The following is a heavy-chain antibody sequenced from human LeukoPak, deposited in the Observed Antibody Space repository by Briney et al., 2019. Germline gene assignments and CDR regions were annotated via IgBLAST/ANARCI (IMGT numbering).Heavy chain of an antibody. D-gene: IGHD5-18*01. J-gene: IGHJ4*02. CDR2: ISYDGSNK. Sequence: QPGGSLRLSCAASGFTFSSYAMHWVRQAPGKGLEWVAVISYDGSNKYYADSVKGRFTISRDNSKNTLYLQMNSLRAEDTAVYYCARDGVGYSYGLFDYWGQGTLVTVSS. CDR3: ARDGVGYSYGLFDY. V-gene: IGHV3-30*04. CDR1: GFTFSSYA.